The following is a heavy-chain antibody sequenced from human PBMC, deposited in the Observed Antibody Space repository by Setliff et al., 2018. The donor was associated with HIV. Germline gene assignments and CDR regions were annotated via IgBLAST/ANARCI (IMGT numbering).Heavy chain of an antibody. D-gene: IGHD6-13*01. CDR3: ATGDEFAAAATDY. CDR2: INPNSGGT. V-gene: IGHV1-2*02. CDR1: GYTFTGYY. Sequence: ASVKVSCKASGYTFTGYYMHWVRQAPGQGLEWMGWINPNSGGTTYAQKFQGRVTMTRDTSISTAYMEVSRLRSDDTAVYYCATGDEFAAAATDYWGQGTLVTVSS. J-gene: IGHJ4*02.